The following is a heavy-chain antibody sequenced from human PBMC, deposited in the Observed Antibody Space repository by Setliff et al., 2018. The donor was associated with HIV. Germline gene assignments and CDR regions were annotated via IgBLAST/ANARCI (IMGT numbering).Heavy chain of an antibody. D-gene: IGHD1-1*01. CDR2: IQPSGIT. CDR1: GGSISNHW. Sequence: PSETLSLTCAVSGGSISNHWWSWFRQPPGKGLEWLAYIQPSGITNHKPSLKSRATISVDTSKNQFSLTLSSVTAADTAVYFCARLSRWGTRTTLDFWGQGTLVTSPQ. V-gene: IGHV4-59*08. CDR3: ARLSRWGTRTTLDF. J-gene: IGHJ4*02.